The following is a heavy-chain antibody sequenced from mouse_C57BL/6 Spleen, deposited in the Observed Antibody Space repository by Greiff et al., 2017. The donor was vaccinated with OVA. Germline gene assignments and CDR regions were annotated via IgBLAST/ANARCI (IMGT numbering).Heavy chain of an antibody. Sequence: QVQLQQSGAELVRPGASVTLSCKASGYTFTDYEMHWVKQTPVHGLEWIGAIDPETGGTAYNQKFKGKAILTADKSSSTAYMELRSLTSEDSAVYYCTISSYAWFAYWGQGTLVTVSA. D-gene: IGHD1-1*01. CDR3: TISSYAWFAY. J-gene: IGHJ3*01. CDR2: IDPETGGT. V-gene: IGHV1-15*01. CDR1: GYTFTDYE.